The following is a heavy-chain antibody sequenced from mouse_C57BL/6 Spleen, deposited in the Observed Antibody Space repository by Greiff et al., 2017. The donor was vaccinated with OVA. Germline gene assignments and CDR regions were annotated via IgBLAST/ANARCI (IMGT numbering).Heavy chain of an antibody. CDR3: ARYGYYGSSYVGGAY. V-gene: IGHV1-50*01. J-gene: IGHJ3*01. CDR2: IDPSDSYT. D-gene: IGHD1-1*01. Sequence: QVQLQQPGAELVKPGASVKLSCKASGYTFTSYWMQWVKQRPGQGLEWIGEIDPSDSYTNSNQPFKGKATLTVDKSSSTAYMQLSSLTSEDSAVYYCARYGYYGSSYVGGAYWGQGTLVTVSA. CDR1: GYTFTSYW.